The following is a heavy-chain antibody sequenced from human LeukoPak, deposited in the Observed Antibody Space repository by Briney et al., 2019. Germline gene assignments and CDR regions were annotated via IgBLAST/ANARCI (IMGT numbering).Heavy chain of an antibody. CDR1: GYTLTELS. D-gene: IGHD6-25*01. Sequence: PQASVKVSCKVSGYTLTELSMHWVRQAPGKGLEWMGGFDPEDGETIYAQKFQGRVTMTTDTSTSTAYMELRGLRSDDTAVYYCARDLLLYSSGWTGFFDYWGQGTLVTVSS. J-gene: IGHJ4*02. CDR2: FDPEDGET. CDR3: ARDLLLYSSGWTGFFDY. V-gene: IGHV1-24*01.